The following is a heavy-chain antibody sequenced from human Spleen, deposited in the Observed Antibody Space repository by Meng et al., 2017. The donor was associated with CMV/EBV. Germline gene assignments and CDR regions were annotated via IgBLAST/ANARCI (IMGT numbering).Heavy chain of an antibody. CDR2: IYTSGST. Sequence: ESLKISCTTSGGGSISTGSYYWVWIRQPPGQGLEWIATIYTSGSTYYNPSLRSRVTISVDTSKTQFSLRMNSVTAADTALYFCARDSGTYSSDAFDIWGRGTMVTVSS. J-gene: IGHJ3*02. CDR1: GGGSISTGSYY. CDR3: ARDSGTYSSDAFDI. V-gene: IGHV4-39*07. D-gene: IGHD1-26*01.